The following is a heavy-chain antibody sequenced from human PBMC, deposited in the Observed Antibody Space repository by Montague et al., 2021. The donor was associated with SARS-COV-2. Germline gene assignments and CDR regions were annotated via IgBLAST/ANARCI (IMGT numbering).Heavy chain of an antibody. CDR1: GGSISRGYYY. CDR3: VRGVDTGVVTVTGGFDS. Sequence: TLSLTCTVSGGSISRGYYYWSWIRLPAGKGLEWIGRIYRSGSPYYNPSLESRVVLSVDTSSNQFSMKMTSLTAADTAMYYCVRGVDTGVVTVTGGFDSWGQGTLVIVSS. CDR2: IYRSGSP. D-gene: IGHD5-18*01. J-gene: IGHJ4*02. V-gene: IGHV4-61*02.